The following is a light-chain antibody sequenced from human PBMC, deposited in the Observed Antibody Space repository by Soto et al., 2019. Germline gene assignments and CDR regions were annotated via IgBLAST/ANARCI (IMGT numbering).Light chain of an antibody. CDR2: EVT. J-gene: IGLJ1*01. V-gene: IGLV2-23*02. CDR1: SSDVWSFNF. CDR3: CSDAGSSSYV. Sequence: QSVLTQPASVSGSLGQSITISCTRPSSDVWSFNFVSWYQQHPDKAPQVLIYEVTKRPPGVSNRFSGSKSSNTASLTISGLQADDEADYYCCSDAGSSSYVFGTGTKVTVL.